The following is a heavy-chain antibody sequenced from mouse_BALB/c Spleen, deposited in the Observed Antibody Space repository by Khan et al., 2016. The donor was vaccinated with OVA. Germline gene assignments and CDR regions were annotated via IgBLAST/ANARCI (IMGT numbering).Heavy chain of an antibody. V-gene: IGHV1-61*01. J-gene: IGHJ3*01. CDR2: IDPSDSET. CDR1: GYTFTSYW. D-gene: IGHD2-2*01. CDR3: ARREKYGYDPSWFAY. Sequence: QVQLQQPGAELVRPGASVKLSCKASGYTFTSYWMNWVKQRPGQGLEWIGMIDPSDSETHYNQMFKDKATLTVDKSSSTAYMHLSSLTSEDSAVYYGARREKYGYDPSWFAYWGQGTLVTVSA.